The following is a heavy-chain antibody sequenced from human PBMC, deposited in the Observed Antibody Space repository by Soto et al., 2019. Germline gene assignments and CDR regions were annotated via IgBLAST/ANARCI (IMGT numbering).Heavy chain of an antibody. CDR3: ARMGSVTTFSWSDYSYGMDV. CDR1: GFTFSSYS. V-gene: IGHV3-21*01. J-gene: IGHJ6*02. D-gene: IGHD4-17*01. Sequence: EVQLVESGGGLVKPGGSLRLSCAASGFTFSSYSMNWVRQAPGKGLEWVSSISSSTSYIYYADSVKGRFTISRDNAKNSLYRQMNSLRAEDTAVYYCARMGSVTTFSWSDYSYGMDVWGQGTTVTVSS. CDR2: ISSSTSYI.